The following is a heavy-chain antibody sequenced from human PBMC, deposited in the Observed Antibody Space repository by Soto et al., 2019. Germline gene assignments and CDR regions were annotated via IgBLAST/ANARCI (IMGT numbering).Heavy chain of an antibody. CDR1: GFTFNIYA. Sequence: EVQLLESGGDLIQPGGSLRLSCAASGFTFNIYAMAWVRQAPGKGLEWVSAISRYGDFTYYADSVEGRFTISRDNSKNTLYMHMNSLRAEDTALYYRAVDWYLDHDRRCYLFDNWGQGTLVTVSS. CDR3: AVDWYLDHDRRCYLFDN. D-gene: IGHD3-22*01. CDR2: ISRYGDFT. V-gene: IGHV3-23*01. J-gene: IGHJ4*02.